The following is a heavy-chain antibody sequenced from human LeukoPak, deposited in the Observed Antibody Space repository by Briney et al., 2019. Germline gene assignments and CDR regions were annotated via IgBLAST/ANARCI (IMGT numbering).Heavy chain of an antibody. D-gene: IGHD1-14*01. Sequence: SETLSLTCAVSGGSINSGSYYWGWIRQPPGKWLEWIGSIHYSGRTYYNPALKSRVTISVDTSKNQFSLKQSSVYAADTHIYHFARQQTRNHDFDHWGRGTLVTVSS. CDR1: GGSINSGSYY. CDR2: IHYSGRT. J-gene: IGHJ5*02. CDR3: ARQQTRNHDFDH. V-gene: IGHV4-39*01.